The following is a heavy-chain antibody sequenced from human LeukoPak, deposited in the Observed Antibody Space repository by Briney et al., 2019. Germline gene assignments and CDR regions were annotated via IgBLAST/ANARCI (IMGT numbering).Heavy chain of an antibody. Sequence: SQTLSLTCAISGDSVSSDSVVWNWIRQSPSRGLEWLGRTYYRSKWYNDYAGSVKRRLTFNPDTSKNQVSLQLKSVTPEDTAVYYCARGGSGWAFDYWGRGSLVTVSS. CDR3: ARGGSGWAFDY. V-gene: IGHV6-1*01. CDR1: GDSVSSDSVV. D-gene: IGHD6-19*01. CDR2: TYYRSKWYN. J-gene: IGHJ4*02.